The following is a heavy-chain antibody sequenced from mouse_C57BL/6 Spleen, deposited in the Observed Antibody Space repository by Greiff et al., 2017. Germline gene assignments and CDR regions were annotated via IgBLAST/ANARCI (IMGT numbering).Heavy chain of an antibody. J-gene: IGHJ2*01. CDR3: ARGVSRYDVDY. CDR2: IYPGDGDT. D-gene: IGHD2-14*01. Sequence: QVQLQQSGPELVKPGASVKISCKASGYAFSSSWMNWVKQRPGTGLEWIGRIYPGDGDTNYNGKFKGKATLTADKSSSTAYMQLSSLTSEDSAVYFCARGVSRYDVDYWGQGTTLTVSS. CDR1: GYAFSSSW. V-gene: IGHV1-82*01.